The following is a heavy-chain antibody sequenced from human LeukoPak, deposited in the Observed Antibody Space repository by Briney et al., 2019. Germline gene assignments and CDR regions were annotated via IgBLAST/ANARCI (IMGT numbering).Heavy chain of an antibody. CDR3: ARVDDYVWGSYRPGFDY. V-gene: IGHV3-48*03. CDR2: ISSSGSTI. J-gene: IGHJ4*02. CDR1: GFTFSSYE. D-gene: IGHD3-16*02. Sequence: GGSLRLSCAASGFTFSSYEMNWVRQAPGKGLEGVSYISSSGSTIYYADSVKGRFTISRDNAKNSLYLQMNSLRAEDTAVYYCARVDDYVWGSYRPGFDYWGQGTLVTVSS.